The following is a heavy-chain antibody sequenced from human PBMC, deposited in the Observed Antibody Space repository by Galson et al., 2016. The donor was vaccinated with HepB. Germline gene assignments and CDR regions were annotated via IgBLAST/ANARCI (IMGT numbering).Heavy chain of an antibody. J-gene: IGHJ4*02. CDR1: GFTLGDYA. Sequence: SLRLSCAASGFTLGDYAMSWFRQAPGQGLEWVAFIRNKAYAETTEYAASVKGRFTISRDDSKNIAYLRMNSLKTEDTAVYYCTRAMRDGGHSYSSYWGQGILVTVSS. CDR2: IRNKAYAETT. V-gene: IGHV3-49*03. CDR3: TRAMRDGGHSYSSY. D-gene: IGHD2-21*02.